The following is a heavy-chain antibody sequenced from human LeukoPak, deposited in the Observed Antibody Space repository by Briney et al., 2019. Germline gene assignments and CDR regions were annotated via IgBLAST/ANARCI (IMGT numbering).Heavy chain of an antibody. Sequence: ASVKVSCKASGYTFTSYAMHWVRQAPGQRLEWMGWINAGNGNTKYSQKFQGRVTITRDTSASTAYMELSSLRSEDTAVYYCARDYFSSWRFGYWGQGTLVTVSS. J-gene: IGHJ4*02. CDR2: INAGNGNT. D-gene: IGHD6-13*01. CDR1: GYTFTSYA. V-gene: IGHV1-3*01. CDR3: ARDYFSSWRFGY.